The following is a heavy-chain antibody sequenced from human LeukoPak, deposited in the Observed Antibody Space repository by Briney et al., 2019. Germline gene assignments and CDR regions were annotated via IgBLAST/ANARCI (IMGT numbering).Heavy chain of an antibody. CDR3: ARDLPTLIPGFDP. V-gene: IGHV4-59*01. Sequence: SETLSLTCTVSGGSISTYYWSWIRQPPGKGREWIGYIYYTGNTNYHPSLESRVTISLDKSKNQFSLKLNSVTAADTAVYYCARDLPTLIPGFDPWGQGTLVTVSS. J-gene: IGHJ5*02. CDR2: IYYTGNT. CDR1: GGSISTYY.